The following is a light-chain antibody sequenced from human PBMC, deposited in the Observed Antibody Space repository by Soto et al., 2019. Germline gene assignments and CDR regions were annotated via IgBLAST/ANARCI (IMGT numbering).Light chain of an antibody. CDR3: QQYDSWPPFT. CDR1: QSVSSK. J-gene: IGKJ4*01. Sequence: EILMTQSPATLSLSPGERATLSCRASQSVSSKLAWYQQRRGQAPRLLIYGASSRATGIPARFSGSGSGTEFTLTISSLQSEDFAVSYCQQYDSWPPFTFGGGAKVDIK. CDR2: GAS. V-gene: IGKV3-15*01.